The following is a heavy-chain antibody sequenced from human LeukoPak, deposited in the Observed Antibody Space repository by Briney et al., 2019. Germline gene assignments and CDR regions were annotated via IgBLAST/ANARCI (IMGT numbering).Heavy chain of an antibody. CDR1: GFTFSKYG. D-gene: IGHD3-10*01. J-gene: IGHJ4*02. Sequence: GGSLRLSCGVSGFTFSKYGMHWVRQAPGKGLEWVAFIRYDGSNKYYADSVKGRFTISRDNSKNTLYLQMNSLRAEDTAVYYCAKDMPEFGSPDYWGQGTLVTVSS. V-gene: IGHV3-30*02. CDR3: AKDMPEFGSPDY. CDR2: IRYDGSNK.